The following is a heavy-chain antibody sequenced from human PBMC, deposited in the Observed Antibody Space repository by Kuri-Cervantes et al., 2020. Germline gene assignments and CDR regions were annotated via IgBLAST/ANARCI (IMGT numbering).Heavy chain of an antibody. J-gene: IGHJ3*02. Sequence: SVKVSCKASGGTFSSYAISWVRQARGQRLEWIGWIVVGSGNTNYAQKFQERVTITRDMSTSTAYMELSSLRSEDTAVYYCAAQSSVYGLAFDIWGQGTMVTVSS. V-gene: IGHV1-58*02. CDR3: AAQSSVYGLAFDI. D-gene: IGHD4-17*01. CDR1: GGTFSSYA. CDR2: IVVGSGNT.